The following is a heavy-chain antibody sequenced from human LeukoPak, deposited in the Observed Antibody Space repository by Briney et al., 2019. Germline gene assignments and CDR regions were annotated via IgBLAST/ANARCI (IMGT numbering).Heavy chain of an antibody. J-gene: IGHJ6*03. CDR2: VSSSGSTI. V-gene: IGHV3-48*03. D-gene: IGHD1-14*01. Sequence: GGSLRLSCAASGFTFSSYEMNWVRQAPGKGLEWVSYVSSSGSTIYYADSVKGRFTISRGNAKNSLYLQMNSLRAEDTAVYYCGRRYYYYMDVWGKGTTVTVSS. CDR1: GFTFSSYE. CDR3: GRRYYYYMDV.